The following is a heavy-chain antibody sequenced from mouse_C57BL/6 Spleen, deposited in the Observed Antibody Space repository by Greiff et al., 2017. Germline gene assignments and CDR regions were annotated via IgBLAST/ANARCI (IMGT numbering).Heavy chain of an antibody. CDR3: ARSYGNYFDY. CDR2: IYPGGGYT. J-gene: IGHJ2*01. Sequence: QVQLKESGAELVRPGTSVKMSCKASGYTFTNYWIGWAKQRPGHGLEWIGDIYPGGGYTNYNEKFKGKATLTADKSSSTAYMQFSSLTSEDSAIYYCARSYGNYFDYWGQGTTLTVSS. V-gene: IGHV1-63*01. CDR1: GYTFTNYW. D-gene: IGHD2-1*01.